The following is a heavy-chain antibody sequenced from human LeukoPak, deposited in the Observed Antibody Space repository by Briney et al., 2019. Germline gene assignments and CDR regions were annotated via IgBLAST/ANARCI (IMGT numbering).Heavy chain of an antibody. Sequence: TGGSLRLSCATSGFTFSSNVMHWVRQAPGKELKWVSFIWYDGSDKYYADSVKGRFTISRDNSKNTLYLQMNSLRPEDTAVYYCAKDLTSAWSFDYWGQGTLVTVSS. V-gene: IGHV3-30*02. J-gene: IGHJ4*02. CDR3: AKDLTSAWSFDY. CDR1: GFTFSSNV. CDR2: IWYDGSDK. D-gene: IGHD6-19*01.